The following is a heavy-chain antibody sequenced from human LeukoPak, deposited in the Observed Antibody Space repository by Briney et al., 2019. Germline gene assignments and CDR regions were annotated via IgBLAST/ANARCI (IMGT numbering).Heavy chain of an antibody. V-gene: IGHV3-23*01. CDR3: AKDRYSYGPEFDY. Sequence: GGSLRLSCAASGFIFSNYAMSWVRQAPGKGLEWVSVISGSGGSINYADSVKGRFTISRDNSKNTLYLQMNSLRAEDTAVYYCAKDRYSYGPEFDYWGQGTLVTVSS. J-gene: IGHJ4*02. CDR2: ISGSGGSI. CDR1: GFIFSNYA. D-gene: IGHD5-18*01.